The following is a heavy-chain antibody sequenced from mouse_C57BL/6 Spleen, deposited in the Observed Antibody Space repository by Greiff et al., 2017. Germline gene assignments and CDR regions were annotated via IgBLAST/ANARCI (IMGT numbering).Heavy chain of an antibody. V-gene: IGHV1-55*01. CDR2: IYPGSGST. CDR1: GYTFTSYW. D-gene: IGHD1-1*01. J-gene: IGHJ2*01. Sequence: QVHVKQPGAELVKPGASVKMSCKASGYTFTSYWITWVKQRPGQGLEWIGDIYPGSGSTNYNEKFKSKATLTVDTSSSTAYMQLSSLTSEDSAVYYCAIYYYGSSDGDYFDYWGQGTTLTVSS. CDR3: AIYYYGSSDGDYFDY.